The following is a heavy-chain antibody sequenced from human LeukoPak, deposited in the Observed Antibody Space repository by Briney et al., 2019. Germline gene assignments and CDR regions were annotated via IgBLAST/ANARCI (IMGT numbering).Heavy chain of an antibody. V-gene: IGHV1-46*01. J-gene: IGHJ3*02. D-gene: IGHD6-25*01. CDR3: ARDLSFGTSAVAFDI. CDR1: GYTFTSYY. Sequence: GASVKVTCKASGYTFTSYYMHWVRQAPGQGLEWMGIINPSGGSTSYAQKFQGRVTMTRDTSTSTVYMELSSLRSEDTAVYYCARDLSFGTSAVAFDIWGQGTMVTVSS. CDR2: INPSGGST.